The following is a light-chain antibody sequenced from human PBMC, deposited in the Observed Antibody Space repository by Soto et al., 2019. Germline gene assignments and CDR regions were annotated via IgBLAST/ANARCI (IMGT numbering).Light chain of an antibody. V-gene: IGLV2-14*01. CDR1: SSDVGGYNY. CDR3: SSYTSSSTPPVV. J-gene: IGLJ2*01. CDR2: EAS. Sequence: QSALTQPASVSGSPGQSITISCTGTSSDVGGYNYVSWYQQHPGKAPKLMIYEASNRPSGVSNRFSGSKSGNTASLTISGLKDEDEADYYCSSYTSSSTPPVVFGGGTKLTVL.